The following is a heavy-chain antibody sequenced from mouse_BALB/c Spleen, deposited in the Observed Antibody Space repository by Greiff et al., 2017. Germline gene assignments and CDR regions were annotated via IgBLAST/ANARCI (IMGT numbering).Heavy chain of an antibody. J-gene: IGHJ4*01. CDR3: ARNYYGYVYYAMDY. V-gene: IGHV2-2*02. CDR1: GFPLTSYG. D-gene: IGHD1-2*01. Sequence: VQLQQSGPGLVQPSQSLSITCTVSGFPLTSYGVHWVRQSPGKGLEWLGVIWSGGSTDYNAAFISRLSISKDNSKSQVFFKMNSLQANDTAIYYCARNYYGYVYYAMDYWGQGTSVTVSS. CDR2: IWSGGST.